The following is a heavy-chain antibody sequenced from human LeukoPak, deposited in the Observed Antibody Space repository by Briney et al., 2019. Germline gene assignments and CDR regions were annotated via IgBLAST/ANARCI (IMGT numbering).Heavy chain of an antibody. Sequence: SETLSLTCTVYGMSSSVYYWSWIRQPPGKGLEWIGEITHSGSTNYNPSLKSRVTISVDTSKNQFSLKLSSVTAADTAVYFCARHNSGNYFGNPYYYMDVWGKGTTVTVSS. CDR1: GMSSSVYY. D-gene: IGHD1-26*01. CDR3: ARHNSGNYFGNPYYYMDV. J-gene: IGHJ6*03. V-gene: IGHV4-34*01. CDR2: ITHSGST.